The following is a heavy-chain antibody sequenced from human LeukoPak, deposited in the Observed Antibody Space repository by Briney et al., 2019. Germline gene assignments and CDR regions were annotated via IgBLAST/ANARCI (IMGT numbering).Heavy chain of an antibody. CDR3: TGNYYGSGSYADFDY. Sequence: GSLRLSCAASGFTFSGSALHWVRQASGKGLEWIGRIRSTANGYATAYAASVKGRFTISRDDSKNTAYLQMDSLKTEDTAVYYCTGNYYGSGSYADFDYWGQGTLVTVSS. CDR1: GFTFSGSA. CDR2: IRSTANGYAT. J-gene: IGHJ4*02. V-gene: IGHV3-73*01. D-gene: IGHD3-10*01.